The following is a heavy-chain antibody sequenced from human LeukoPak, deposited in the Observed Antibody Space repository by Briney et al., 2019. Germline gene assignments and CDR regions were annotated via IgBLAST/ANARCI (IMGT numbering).Heavy chain of an antibody. Sequence: SETLSLTCTVSGGSISSSSYYWSWIRQPPGKGLEWIGEINHSGSTNYNPSLKSRVTISVDTSKNQFSLKLSSVTAADTAVYYCGTRVVRGAKGGPPPNYYYYGMDVWGQGTTVTVSS. CDR3: GTRVVRGAKGGPPPNYYYYGMDV. CDR2: INHSGST. J-gene: IGHJ6*02. CDR1: GGSISSSSYY. V-gene: IGHV4-39*07. D-gene: IGHD3-10*01.